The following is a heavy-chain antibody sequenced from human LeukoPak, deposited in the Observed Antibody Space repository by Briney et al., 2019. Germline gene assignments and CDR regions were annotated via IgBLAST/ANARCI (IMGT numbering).Heavy chain of an antibody. D-gene: IGHD1-14*01. CDR1: GGSISSSY. CDR2: IYYSGST. J-gene: IGHJ6*03. V-gene: IGHV4-59*01. CDR3: ASAIAEDFYYYYMDV. Sequence: KPSETLSLTCTVSGGSISSSYWTWIRQPPGKGLEWIGYIYYSGSTNYNPSLKSRVTISVDTSKNQFSLNLSSVTAADTAVYYCASAIAEDFYYYYMDVWGKGTTVTVSS.